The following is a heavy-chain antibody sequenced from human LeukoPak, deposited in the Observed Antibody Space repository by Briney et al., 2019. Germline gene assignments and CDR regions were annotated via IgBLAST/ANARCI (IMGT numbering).Heavy chain of an antibody. Sequence: GGSLRLSCAASGFTFSSYSMDWVRQAPGKGLEWVSSISSSSSYIYYADSVKGRFTISRDNAKNSLYLQMNSLRAEDTAVYYCARSDYYGSGSYYTALEFDYWGQGTLVTVSS. CDR1: GFTFSSYS. CDR2: ISSSSSYI. V-gene: IGHV3-21*01. D-gene: IGHD3-10*01. J-gene: IGHJ4*02. CDR3: ARSDYYGSGSYYTALEFDY.